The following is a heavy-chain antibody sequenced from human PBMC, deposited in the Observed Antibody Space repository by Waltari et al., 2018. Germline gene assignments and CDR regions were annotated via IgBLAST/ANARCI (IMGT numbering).Heavy chain of an antibody. V-gene: IGHV1-69*01. CDR1: GGTFSSYA. CDR2: IIPSFGTA. CDR3: ASAPLRGATPLYYFDY. J-gene: IGHJ4*02. D-gene: IGHD1-26*01. Sequence: QVQLVQSGAEVKKPGSSVKVSCKASGGTFSSYAISWVRQAPGQGLEWMGGIIPSFGTANYAQKFQGRVTITADESTSTAYMELSSLRSEDTAVYYCASAPLRGATPLYYFDYWGQGTLVTVSS.